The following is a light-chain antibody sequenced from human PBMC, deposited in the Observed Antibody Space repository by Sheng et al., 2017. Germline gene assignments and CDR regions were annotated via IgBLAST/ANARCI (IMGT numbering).Light chain of an antibody. CDR2: HAS. J-gene: IGKJ4*01. Sequence: EIVLTQSPGTLSLSPGEVATLSCRASQIVGASSLAWYQQKPGQAPRLLIFHASTRATDIPDRFSGSGSGTDFTLTISRLEPEDFAVYYCQQYGSSPQVTFGGGTKVEIK. V-gene: IGKV3-20*01. CDR3: QQYGSSPQVT. CDR1: QIVGASS.